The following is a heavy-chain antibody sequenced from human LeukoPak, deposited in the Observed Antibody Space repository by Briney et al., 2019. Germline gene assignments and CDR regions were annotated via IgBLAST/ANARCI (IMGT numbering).Heavy chain of an antibody. J-gene: IGHJ4*02. D-gene: IGHD2-15*01. CDR2: ISSSSSYI. Sequence: GGSLRLSCAASGFTFSSYSMNWVRQAPGRGLEWVSSISSSSSYIYYADSVKGRFTISRDNAKNSLYLQMNSLRAEDTAVYYCARTGWYCSGGSCYSDYWGQGTLVTVSS. CDR1: GFTFSSYS. CDR3: ARTGWYCSGGSCYSDY. V-gene: IGHV3-21*01.